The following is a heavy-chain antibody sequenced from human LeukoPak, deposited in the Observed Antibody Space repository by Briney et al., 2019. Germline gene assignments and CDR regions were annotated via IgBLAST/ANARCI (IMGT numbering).Heavy chain of an antibody. CDR2: INPNSGGT. CDR3: ARDSTIFGVVPENWFDP. D-gene: IGHD3-3*01. V-gene: IGHV1-2*02. Sequence: ASVKVSCKASGYTFTGYYMHWVRQAPGQGLEWMGWINPNSGGTNYAQKFQGRVTMTRDTSISTAYMELSRLRSDDTAVCYCARDSTIFGVVPENWFDPWGQGTLVTVSS. J-gene: IGHJ5*02. CDR1: GYTFTGYY.